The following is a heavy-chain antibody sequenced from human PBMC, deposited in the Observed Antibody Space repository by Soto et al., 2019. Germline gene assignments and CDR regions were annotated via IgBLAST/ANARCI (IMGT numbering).Heavy chain of an antibody. Sequence: PSETLCLTCAVSGGSISSGGYSWSWIRQPPGKGLEWVGYIYHSGSTYYNPSLKSRVTISVDRSKNQFSLKLSSVTAADTAVYYCARDRYSWGYDSSGSYPSNWFDPWGQGTLVTVSS. CDR3: ARDRYSWGYDSSGSYPSNWFDP. J-gene: IGHJ5*02. D-gene: IGHD3-22*01. V-gene: IGHV4-30-2*01. CDR2: IYHSGST. CDR1: GGSISSGGYS.